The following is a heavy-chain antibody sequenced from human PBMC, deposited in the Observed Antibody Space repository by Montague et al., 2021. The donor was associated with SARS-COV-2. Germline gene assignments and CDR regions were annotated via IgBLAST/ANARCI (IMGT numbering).Heavy chain of an antibody. Sequence: SLRLSCAASGFIFSSYGMHWVRQAPGKGLEWVAHIWYDGSNENYVDSVKGRFTISRDNFKNTLYLQMSSLRAEDTAIYYCARGGVGHYYFDYWGQGTLVTVSS. CDR2: IWYDGSNE. D-gene: IGHD1-26*01. J-gene: IGHJ4*02. CDR3: ARGGVGHYYFDY. CDR1: GFIFSSYG. V-gene: IGHV3-33*01.